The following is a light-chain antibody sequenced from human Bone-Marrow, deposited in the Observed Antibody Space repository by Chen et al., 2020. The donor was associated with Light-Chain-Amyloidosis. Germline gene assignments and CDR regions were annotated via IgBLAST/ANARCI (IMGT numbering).Light chain of an antibody. Sequence: DIQMTQSPSSLSASVGDRVIISCQASQDIITSLIWFQLKSGKAPKLLIYGASNMHTGVPSRFTGSGSGTHFTLAITRLHPDDIATYYCHQYETLPFTFGPGTKVEMK. CDR3: HQYETLPFT. CDR2: GAS. J-gene: IGKJ3*01. V-gene: IGKV1-33*01. CDR1: QDIITS.